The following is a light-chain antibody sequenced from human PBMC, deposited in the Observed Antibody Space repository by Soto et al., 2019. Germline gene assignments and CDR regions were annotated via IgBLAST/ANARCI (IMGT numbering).Light chain of an antibody. V-gene: IGKV1-39*01. CDR3: QQSYSSPGT. Sequence: DIQLTPSPSSLSASVWDRVTITCRASQTISVYLNWYQQKPGRAPDVLIYSASTRRSGVPSRFSGSGSGTDFTLTISSLQPEDFATYYCQQSYSSPGTFGQGTKVDIK. CDR2: SAS. CDR1: QTISVY. J-gene: IGKJ1*01.